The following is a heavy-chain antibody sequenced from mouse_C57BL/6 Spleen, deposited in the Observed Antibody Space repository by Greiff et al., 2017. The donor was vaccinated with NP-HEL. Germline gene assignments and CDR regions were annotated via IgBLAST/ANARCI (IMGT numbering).Heavy chain of an antibody. Sequence: VQLQQPGAELVMPGASVKLSCKASGYTFTSYWMHWVKQRPGQGLEWIGEIDPSDSYTNYNQKFKGKSTLTVDKSSSTAYMQLSSLTSEDSAVYYCARWAVSYAMDYWGQGTSVTVSS. D-gene: IGHD3-3*01. V-gene: IGHV1-69*01. CDR3: ARWAVSYAMDY. CDR1: GYTFTSYW. J-gene: IGHJ4*01. CDR2: IDPSDSYT.